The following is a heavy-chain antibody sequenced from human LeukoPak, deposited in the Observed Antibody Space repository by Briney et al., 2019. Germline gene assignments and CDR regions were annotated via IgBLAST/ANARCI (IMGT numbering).Heavy chain of an antibody. V-gene: IGHV3-74*01. Sequence: GGSLRLPCAASGFTFSRYWMHWVRQVPGKGLVWVSRINSDATTTHYADFVRGRVTISRDNAKNTVDVQMNSLRAQDTAMYYCTRHSSNTGWLTWGQGTLVTVSS. D-gene: IGHD2-8*02. CDR3: TRHSSNTGWLT. J-gene: IGHJ4*02. CDR2: INSDATTT. CDR1: GFTFSRYW.